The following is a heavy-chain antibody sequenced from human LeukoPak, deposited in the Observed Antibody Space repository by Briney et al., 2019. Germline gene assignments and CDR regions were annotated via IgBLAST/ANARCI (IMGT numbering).Heavy chain of an antibody. CDR3: ARQTGSGLFILP. CDR2: IYYSGTT. CDR1: GGSISSGGYS. D-gene: IGHD3/OR15-3a*01. J-gene: IGHJ4*02. V-gene: IGHV4-30-4*07. Sequence: SQTLSLTCAVSGGSISSGGYSWSWIRQPPGKGLEWIGYIYYSGTTYYNPSLKSRVTISVDTSKNQFSLKLSSVTAADTAVYYCARQTGSGLFILPGGQGTLVTVSS.